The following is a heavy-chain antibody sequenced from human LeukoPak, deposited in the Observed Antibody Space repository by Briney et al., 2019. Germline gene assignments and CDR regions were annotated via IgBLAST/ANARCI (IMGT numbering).Heavy chain of an antibody. D-gene: IGHD3-10*01. CDR1: GFTFTSYD. CDR2: MNPNSGNT. J-gene: IGHJ6*02. Sequence: ASVKVSCKASGFTFTSYDISWVRQAPGQGLEWMGWMNPNSGNTRYAQKVQGRITMTRDTSISTAYMELSSLRSEDTAVYYCARGPTLVRGVIMPDSVGGMDVWGQGTTVTVSS. CDR3: ARGPTLVRGVIMPDSVGGMDV. V-gene: IGHV1-8*01.